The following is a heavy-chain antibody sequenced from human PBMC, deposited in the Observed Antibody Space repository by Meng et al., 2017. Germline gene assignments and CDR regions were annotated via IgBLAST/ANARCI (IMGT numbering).Heavy chain of an antibody. CDR2: ISYDGSNK. CDR3: ARGGDIVVVLGWTDY. V-gene: IGHV3-30*04. CDR1: GFTFSSYA. Sequence: GESLKISCAASGFTFSSYAMHWVRQAPGKGLEWVAVISYDGSNKYYADSVKGRFTISRDNSKNTLYLQMNSLRAEDTAVYYCARGGDIVVVLGWTDYWGQGTLVTVSS. J-gene: IGHJ4*02. D-gene: IGHD2-2*01.